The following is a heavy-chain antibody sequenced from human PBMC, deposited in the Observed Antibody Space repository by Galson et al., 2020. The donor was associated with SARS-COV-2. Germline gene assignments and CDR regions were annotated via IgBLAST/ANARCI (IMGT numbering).Heavy chain of an antibody. CDR3: ARTHAGPLALDY. Sequence: VSGPTLVKPTQTLTLTCTFSGFSLSTSGMCVSWIRQPPGKALEWLARIDWDDDKYYSTSLKTSLTISKDTSKNQVVLTMTNMDPVDTATYYCARTHAGPLALDYWGQGTLVTVSS. CDR1: GFSLSTSGMC. CDR2: IDWDDDK. J-gene: IGHJ4*02. D-gene: IGHD3-10*01. V-gene: IGHV2-70*11.